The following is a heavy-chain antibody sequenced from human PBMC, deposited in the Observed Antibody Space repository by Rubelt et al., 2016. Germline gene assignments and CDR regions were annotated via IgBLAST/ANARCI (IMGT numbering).Heavy chain of an antibody. J-gene: IGHJ4*02. CDR1: SFS. D-gene: IGHD6-19*01. Sequence: SFSMNWVRQAPGKGLEWVSSISSSSSYIYYADSVKGRFTISRDNAKNSLYLQMNSLRAEDTAVYYCASLGIAVAGTFGDFDYWGQGTLVTVSS. CDR2: ISSSSSYI. V-gene: IGHV3-21*01. CDR3: ASLGIAVAGTFGDFDY.